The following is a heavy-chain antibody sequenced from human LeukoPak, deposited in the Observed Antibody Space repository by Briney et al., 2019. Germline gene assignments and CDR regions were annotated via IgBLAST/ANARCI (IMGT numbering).Heavy chain of an antibody. Sequence: GGSLRLSCAASGFTFSSYAMSWVRQAPGKGVEWVSAISGSGGSTYYADSVKGRFTISRDNSKNTLYLQMNSLRAEDTAVYYCAKEDITMVRGVPHAFDIWGQGTMVTVSS. D-gene: IGHD3-10*01. V-gene: IGHV3-23*01. CDR1: GFTFSSYA. CDR2: ISGSGGST. CDR3: AKEDITMVRGVPHAFDI. J-gene: IGHJ3*02.